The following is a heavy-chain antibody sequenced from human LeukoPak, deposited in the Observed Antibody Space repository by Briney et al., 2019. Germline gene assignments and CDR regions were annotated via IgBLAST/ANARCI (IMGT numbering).Heavy chain of an antibody. D-gene: IGHD6-6*01. Sequence: ASVKVSCKVSGYTLTELSMHWVRQAPGKGLEWMGGFDPEDGETIYAQKFQGRVTMTEDTSTDTAYMELSRLGSDDTAVYYCARSEYSSSSWYYYYYGMDVWGQGTTVTVSS. J-gene: IGHJ6*02. CDR3: ARSEYSSSSWYYYYYGMDV. V-gene: IGHV1-24*01. CDR1: GYTLTELS. CDR2: FDPEDGET.